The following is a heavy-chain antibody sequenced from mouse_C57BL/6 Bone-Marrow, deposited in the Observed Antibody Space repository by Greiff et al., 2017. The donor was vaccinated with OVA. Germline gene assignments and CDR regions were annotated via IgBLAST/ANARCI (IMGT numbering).Heavy chain of an antibody. Sequence: EVQLQQSGPELVKPGASVKISCKASGYTFTDYYMNWVKQSHGKSLEWIGDINPNNGGTSYNQKFKGKATLTVDKSSSTAYMELRSLTSEDSAVYYCANGNYGSSYGYFDVWGTGTTVTVSS. CDR3: ANGNYGSSYGYFDV. V-gene: IGHV1-26*01. CDR1: GYTFTDYY. D-gene: IGHD1-1*01. J-gene: IGHJ1*03. CDR2: INPNNGGT.